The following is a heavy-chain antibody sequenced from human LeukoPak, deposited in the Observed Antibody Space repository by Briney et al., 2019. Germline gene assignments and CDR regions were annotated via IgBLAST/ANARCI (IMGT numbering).Heavy chain of an antibody. CDR3: ARHGDYGDYVFDY. D-gene: IGHD4-17*01. Sequence: SETLSLTCAVYGGSFSGYYWSWIRQPPGKGLEWIGEINHSGSTNYNPSLKSRVTISVDTSKNQFSLKLSSVTAADTAVYYCARHGDYGDYVFDYWGQGTLVTVSS. CDR1: GGSFSGYY. V-gene: IGHV4-34*01. J-gene: IGHJ4*02. CDR2: INHSGST.